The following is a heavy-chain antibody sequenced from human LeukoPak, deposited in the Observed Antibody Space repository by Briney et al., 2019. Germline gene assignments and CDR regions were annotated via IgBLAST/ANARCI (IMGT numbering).Heavy chain of an antibody. V-gene: IGHV3-30*02. J-gene: IGHJ4*02. D-gene: IGHD3-3*01. CDR1: GFTFSSYG. CDR2: MRYDGSNE. Sequence: GGSLRLSCAASGFTFSSYGMHWVHQAPGKGLEWVAFMRYDGSNEYYADSVKGRFTISRDNSKNTLYLQMNSLRAEDTAVYYCAKDARGFLEWFFDYWGQGTLVTVSS. CDR3: AKDARGFLEWFFDY.